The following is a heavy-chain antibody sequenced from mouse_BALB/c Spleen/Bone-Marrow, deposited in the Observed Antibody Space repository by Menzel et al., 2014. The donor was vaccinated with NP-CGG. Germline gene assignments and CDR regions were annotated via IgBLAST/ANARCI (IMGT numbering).Heavy chain of an antibody. CDR2: IRNKAYGYTT. CDR3: ARDMGGLLFDS. Sequence: VQLQHSGGGLVQPGGSLRLSCATSGFTFTDYYMNWVRQPPGKALEWLAFIRNKAYGYTTEYSASEKGRFTISRDNSQNILYLQMNTLRAEDSATYYCARDMGGLLFDSWGQGTTLSVSS. D-gene: IGHD1-1*01. V-gene: IGHV7-3*02. J-gene: IGHJ2*01. CDR1: GFTFTDYY.